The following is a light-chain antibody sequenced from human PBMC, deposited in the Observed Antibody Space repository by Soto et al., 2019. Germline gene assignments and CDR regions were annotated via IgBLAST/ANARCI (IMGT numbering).Light chain of an antibody. V-gene: IGKV2-28*01. CDR3: IQGVQTPPIT. CDR2: LGS. CDR1: QSLQHKNGYNY. J-gene: IGKJ5*01. Sequence: EIVMTQSPLSLPVIPGEPSSISCRSSQSLQHKNGYNYLDWYLQKPGQSPQLLIYLGSNRASGVPDRFSGSGSGTDFTLKISRVEAENVGVYYCIQGVQTPPITFGQGTRLEIK.